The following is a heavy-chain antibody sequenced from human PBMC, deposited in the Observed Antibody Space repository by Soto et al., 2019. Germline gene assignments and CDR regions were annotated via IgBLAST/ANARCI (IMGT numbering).Heavy chain of an antibody. D-gene: IGHD3-16*02. CDR1: GYTFTSYG. V-gene: IGHV1-3*01. J-gene: IGHJ5*02. Sequence: ASVKVSCKASGYTFTSYGISCVPQAPGQRLEWMGWINAGNGNTKYSQKFQGRVTITRDTSASTAYMELSSLRSEDTAVYYCARVLYQEDWFDPWGQGTLVTVSS. CDR2: INAGNGNT. CDR3: ARVLYQEDWFDP.